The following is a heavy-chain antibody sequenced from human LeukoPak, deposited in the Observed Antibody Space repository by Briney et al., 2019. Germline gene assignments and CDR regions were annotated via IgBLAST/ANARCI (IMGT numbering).Heavy chain of an antibody. V-gene: IGHV1-69*04. CDR1: GGTFSSYA. D-gene: IGHD1-26*01. CDR2: IIPILGIA. Sequence: SVKVSCKASGGTFSSYAISWVRQAPGQGLEWMGRIIPILGIANYAQKFQGRVTITADKSTSTAYMELSSLRSDDTAVYYCARVGATNYYYYMDVWGKGTTVTVSS. CDR3: ARVGATNYYYYMDV. J-gene: IGHJ6*03.